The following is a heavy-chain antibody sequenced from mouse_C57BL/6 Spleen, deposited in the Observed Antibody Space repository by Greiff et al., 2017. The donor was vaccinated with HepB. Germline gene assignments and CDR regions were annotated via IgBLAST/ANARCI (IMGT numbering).Heavy chain of an antibody. CDR2: INPGSGGT. CDR1: GYAFTNYL. CDR3: ARGDYYSFSY. Sequence: VQLQQSGAELVRPGTSVKVSCKASGYAFTNYLIEWVKQRPGQGLEWIGVINPGSGGTNYNEKFKGKATLTADKSSSTAYMQLSSLTSEDSAVYFCARGDYYSFSYWGQGTTLTVSS. J-gene: IGHJ2*01. D-gene: IGHD2-1*01. V-gene: IGHV1-54*01.